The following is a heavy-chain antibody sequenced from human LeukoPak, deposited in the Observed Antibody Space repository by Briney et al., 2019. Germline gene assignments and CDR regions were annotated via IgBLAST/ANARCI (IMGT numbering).Heavy chain of an antibody. J-gene: IGHJ4*02. CDR2: ISGSGGST. V-gene: IGHV3-23*01. D-gene: IGHD6-13*01. CDR1: GLTFSSYA. CDR3: ATSTAAAGTD. Sequence: GGSLRLSCAASGLTFSSYAMSWVRQAPGKGLEWVSAISGSGGSTYYADSVKGRFTISRNNAENSLYLQMNSLRAEDTAIYYCATSTAAAGTDWGQGTLVTVSS.